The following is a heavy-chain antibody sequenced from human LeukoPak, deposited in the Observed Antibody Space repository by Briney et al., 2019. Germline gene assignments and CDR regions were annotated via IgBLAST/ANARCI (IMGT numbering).Heavy chain of an antibody. CDR3: AKGYDSSGYYFNSHDY. CDR1: GFTFRSYA. J-gene: IGHJ4*02. CDR2: ISGSGGNT. D-gene: IGHD3-22*01. V-gene: IGHV3-23*01. Sequence: VGSLRLSCAASGFTFRSYAMSWVRQAPGKGLEWVSTISGSGGNTYYADSVKGRFTISRDNSKNTVYVQMNSLRAEDTAVYYCAKGYDSSGYYFNSHDYWGQGTPVTVSS.